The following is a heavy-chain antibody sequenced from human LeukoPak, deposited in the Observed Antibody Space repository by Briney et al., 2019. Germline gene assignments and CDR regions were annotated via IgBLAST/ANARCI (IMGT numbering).Heavy chain of an antibody. J-gene: IGHJ6*02. CDR1: GYTFTSYD. D-gene: IGHD3-9*01. CDR3: ARCEGLRYFDWLFMDYYYYYGMDV. Sequence: ASVKVSCKASGYTFTSYDINWVRQATGQGLEWMGWMNPNSGNTGYAQTSQGRVTMTRNTSISTAYMELNSLRSEDTTVYYCARCEGLRYFDWLFMDYYYYYGMDVWGQGTKVTVSS. CDR2: MNPNSGNT. V-gene: IGHV1-8*01.